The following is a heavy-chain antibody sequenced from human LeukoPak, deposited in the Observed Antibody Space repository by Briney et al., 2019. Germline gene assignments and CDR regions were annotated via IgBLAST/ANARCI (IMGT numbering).Heavy chain of an antibody. D-gene: IGHD1-26*01. V-gene: IGHV3-48*02. Sequence: GVSLRLSCAASGFTFRRYSMKWVRQAPPKGLAWLSYITSIRSNIYHADSVKGRFTNSRDNVKNSLYLQMNSPRDEDTALYYCVRSKTYFFEYWGQGGLVSVSS. J-gene: IGHJ4*02. CDR3: VRSKTYFFEY. CDR1: GFTFRRYS. CDR2: ITSIRSNI.